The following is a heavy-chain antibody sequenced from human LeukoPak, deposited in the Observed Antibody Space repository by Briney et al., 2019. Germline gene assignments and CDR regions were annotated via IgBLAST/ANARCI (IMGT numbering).Heavy chain of an antibody. Sequence: SETLSLTCTVSGGSISNGGYYWSWIRQPPGKGLEWIGEINHSGSTNYNPSLKSRVTISVDTSKNQFSLKLSSVTAADTAVYYCARNLVATGIDYWGQGTLVTVSS. D-gene: IGHD5-12*01. V-gene: IGHV4-34*01. CDR1: GGSISNGGYY. J-gene: IGHJ4*02. CDR3: ARNLVATGIDY. CDR2: INHSGST.